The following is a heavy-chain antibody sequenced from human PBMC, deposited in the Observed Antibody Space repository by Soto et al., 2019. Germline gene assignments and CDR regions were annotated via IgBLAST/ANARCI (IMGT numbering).Heavy chain of an antibody. D-gene: IGHD3-9*01. CDR3: ARSPGGYYID. CDR2: INTDGSST. J-gene: IGHJ3*01. Sequence: EVQLVESGGGLVQPGGSLRLSCADSGFSFSSYWMHWVRQGPGKGLVWVSRINTDGSSTNYADSVKGRFTISRDNAKNTLYLQMNSLGAEDTAVSYCARSPGGYYIDWGQGTMVTVSS. CDR1: GFSFSSYW. V-gene: IGHV3-74*01.